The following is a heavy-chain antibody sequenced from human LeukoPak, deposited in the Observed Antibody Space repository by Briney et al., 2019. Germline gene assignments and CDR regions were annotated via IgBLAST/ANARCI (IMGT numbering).Heavy chain of an antibody. CDR2: ISNSGSTI. CDR1: GFTFSDYY. Sequence: GGSLRLSCAASGFTFSDYYMSWIRQAPGKGLEWVSYISNSGSTIYYADSVKGRFTISRDNAKNSLYLQMNSLRAEDTAVYYCARDDVRYYGSGSYYNPEFDYWGQGTLVTVSS. D-gene: IGHD3-10*01. V-gene: IGHV3-11*04. J-gene: IGHJ4*02. CDR3: ARDDVRYYGSGSYYNPEFDY.